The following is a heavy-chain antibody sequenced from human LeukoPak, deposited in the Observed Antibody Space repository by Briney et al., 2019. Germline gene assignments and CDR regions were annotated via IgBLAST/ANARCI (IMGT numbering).Heavy chain of an antibody. J-gene: IGHJ4*02. V-gene: IGHV4-34*01. CDR3: ARGVDEAKVGY. CDR1: GGSFSGYY. CDR2: IHPSGST. Sequence: SETLSLTCAVCGGSFSGYYWNWVRQLPGKGLEWIGEIHPSGSTTYNPSLQSRVTLSVDTSQNQFSLKLSSVTAADTAVYYCARGVDEAKVGYWGQGTLVTVSS.